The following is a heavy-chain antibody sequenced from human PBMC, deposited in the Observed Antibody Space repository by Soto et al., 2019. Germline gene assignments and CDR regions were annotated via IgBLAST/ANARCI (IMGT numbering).Heavy chain of an antibody. Sequence: EVQLLESGGGLVQPGGSLRLSCAASGFTFSSYAMSWVRQAPGKGLEWVSAISGSGGSTYYADSVKGRFTISRDNSKNTLYLQMHSLRADDTAVYYCAKDTLAYCSGGSCYSGGDYWGQGTLVTVSS. V-gene: IGHV3-23*01. D-gene: IGHD2-15*01. CDR2: ISGSGGST. CDR1: GFTFSSYA. CDR3: AKDTLAYCSGGSCYSGGDY. J-gene: IGHJ4*02.